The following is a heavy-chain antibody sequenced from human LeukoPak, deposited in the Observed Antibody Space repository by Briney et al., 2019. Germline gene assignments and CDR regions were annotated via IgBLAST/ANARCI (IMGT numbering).Heavy chain of an antibody. CDR3: ARVRGYSGYRYFDY. D-gene: IGHD5-12*01. CDR1: GGSISSGNYY. J-gene: IGHJ4*02. CDR2: MFPSGST. Sequence: SETLSLTCTVSGGSISSGNYYWSWIRQPAGKGLEWIGCMFPSGSTNYSPSLKSRVTISVDTSKNQFSLKLSSVTAADTAVYYCARVRGYSGYRYFDYWGQGTLVTVSS. V-gene: IGHV4-61*10.